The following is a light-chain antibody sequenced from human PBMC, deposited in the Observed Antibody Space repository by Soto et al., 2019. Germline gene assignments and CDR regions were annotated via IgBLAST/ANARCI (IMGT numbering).Light chain of an antibody. CDR1: QTISSNN. CDR2: GTS. V-gene: IGKV3-20*01. Sequence: EIVLTQSPGTLSVSPGESATLSCRASQTISSNNLAWYQQKPGQAPSLLIYGTSSRATGIPDRFSGSGSGTDFTLTISRLEPEDSAIYYCQQYGSWTFGQGTKVEI. J-gene: IGKJ1*01. CDR3: QQYGSWT.